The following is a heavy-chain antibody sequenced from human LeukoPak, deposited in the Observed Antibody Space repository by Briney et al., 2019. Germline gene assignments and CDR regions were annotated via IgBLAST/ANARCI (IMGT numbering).Heavy chain of an antibody. CDR3: ARDNGSSEWAWFDP. V-gene: IGHV4-59*01. J-gene: IGHJ5*02. D-gene: IGHD6-13*01. Sequence: PSETLSLTCTVSGGSISSYYWSWIRQPPGKGLEWIGYIYYSGSTNYNPSLKGRVTISVDTSKNQFSLKLSSVTAADTAVYYCARDNGSSEWAWFDPWGQGTLVTVSS. CDR1: GGSISSYY. CDR2: IYYSGST.